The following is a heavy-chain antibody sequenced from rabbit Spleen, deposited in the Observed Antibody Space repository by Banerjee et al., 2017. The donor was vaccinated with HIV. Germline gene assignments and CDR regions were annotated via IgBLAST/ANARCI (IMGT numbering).Heavy chain of an antibody. Sequence: QEELVESGGGLVKPGGSLKLSCKASGIDFSSYGIHWVRQAPGKGLEWIACIDVTRSGTTYYASWAKGRFTISKTSSTTVTLQMTSLTAADTATYFCARDSAGREDFNLWGPGTLVTVS. CDR2: IDVTRSGTT. CDR1: GIDFSSYG. CDR3: ARDSAGREDFNL. J-gene: IGHJ4*01. D-gene: IGHD4-2*01. V-gene: IGHV1S45*01.